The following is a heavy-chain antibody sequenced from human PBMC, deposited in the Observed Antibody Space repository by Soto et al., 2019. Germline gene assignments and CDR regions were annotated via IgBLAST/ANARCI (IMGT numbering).Heavy chain of an antibody. V-gene: IGHV4-34*01. CDR1: GGSFSGYY. Sequence: QVQLQQWGAGLLKPSETLSLTCAVYGGSFSGYYWSWIRQPPGKGLEWIGEINHSGGTNYNPSLKSRVTISVGTAKTQFSLKLSSVTAPDTAVYYCARYFSGCSCYSGEYFQHWGQGTLVTVS. D-gene: IGHD2-15*01. J-gene: IGHJ1*01. CDR2: INHSGGT. CDR3: ARYFSGCSCYSGEYFQH.